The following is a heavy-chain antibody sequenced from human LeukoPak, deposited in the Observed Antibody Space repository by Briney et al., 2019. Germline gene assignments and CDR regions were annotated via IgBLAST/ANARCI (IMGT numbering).Heavy chain of an antibody. J-gene: IGHJ4*02. CDR3: ARGPTSGQAFDY. D-gene: IGHD3-3*01. CDR1: GFTFSYTW. V-gene: IGHV3-7*01. Sequence: GGSLRLSCAASGFTFSYTWMTWVRQAPGKGLEWVASIREDGSQKSAVDSVRGRFSISRDNAKNSVYLQMDSLRAEDTAVYYCARGPTSGQAFDYWGQGTLVSVSS. CDR2: IREDGSQK.